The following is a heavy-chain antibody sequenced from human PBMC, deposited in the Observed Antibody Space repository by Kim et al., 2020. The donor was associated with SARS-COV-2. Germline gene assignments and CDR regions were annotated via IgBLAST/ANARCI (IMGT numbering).Heavy chain of an antibody. CDR3: ARAYLDY. CDR2: HSGRT. J-gene: IGHJ4*02. Sequence: HSGRTNYNPSLKSRVTISVDTSKNQFYLKLSSVTAADTAVYYCARAYLDYWGQGTLVTVSS. V-gene: IGHV4-34*01.